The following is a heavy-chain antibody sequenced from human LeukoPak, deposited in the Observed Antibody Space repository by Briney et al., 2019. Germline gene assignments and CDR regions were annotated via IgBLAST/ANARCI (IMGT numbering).Heavy chain of an antibody. CDR2: IYYSGST. J-gene: IGHJ4*02. V-gene: IGHV4-59*01. D-gene: IGHD7-27*01. Sequence: SETLSLTCTVSGGSISSYYWSWIRQPPGKGLEWIGYIYYSGSTNYNPSHKSRVTISVDTSKNQFSLKLSSVTAADTAVYYCARDLETGDLTYWGQGTLVTVSS. CDR1: GGSISSYY. CDR3: ARDLETGDLTY.